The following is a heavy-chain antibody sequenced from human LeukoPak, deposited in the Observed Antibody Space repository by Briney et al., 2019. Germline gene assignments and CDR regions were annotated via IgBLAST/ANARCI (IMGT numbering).Heavy chain of an antibody. CDR3: STASSLYFDYVWGSYRSGLYHMDV. D-gene: IGHD3-16*02. Sequence: PGGSLRLSCAASGFTFSDAWMSWVRQAPGKGLEWVVRIKSKTDGGTTDYAAPVKGRFTISRDDSKNMLYLQMNSLKTEDTGVYYCSTASSLYFDYVWGSYRSGLYHMDVWGKGTTVTISS. CDR1: GFTFSDAW. J-gene: IGHJ6*03. CDR2: IKSKTDGGTT. V-gene: IGHV3-15*01.